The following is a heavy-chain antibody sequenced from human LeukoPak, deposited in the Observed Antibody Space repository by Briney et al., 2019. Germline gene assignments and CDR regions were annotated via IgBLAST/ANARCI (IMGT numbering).Heavy chain of an antibody. D-gene: IGHD3-10*01. CDR2: ISSRSSYI. J-gene: IGHJ4*02. V-gene: IGHV3-21*01. CDR1: GFTFSSYS. Sequence: PGGSLRLSCAASGFTFSSYSMNWVRQAPGKGLEWVSSISSRSSYIYYADSVKGRFTVSRDNAKNSLYLQMNSLGAEDTAVYYCARDYSPGSNFDYWGQGTLVTVSS. CDR3: ARDYSPGSNFDY.